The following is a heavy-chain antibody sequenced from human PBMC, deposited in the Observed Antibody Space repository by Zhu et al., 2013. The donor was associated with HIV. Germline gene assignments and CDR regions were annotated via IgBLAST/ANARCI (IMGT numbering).Heavy chain of an antibody. J-gene: IGHJ6*02. CDR3: AREMTYYDILTGPSPRPYYYGMDV. CDR1: GGTFTNYG. Sequence: QVQLVQSGSDVRNPGSSVKVSCKASGGTFTNYGVIWVRQAPGQGLEWMGWINPNSGGTKYAQNFQGRVTLTRDTSSNTAYMDLRRLRSDDTAVYYCAREMTYYDILTGPSPRPYYYGMDVWGQGTTVTVSS. CDR2: INPNSGGT. V-gene: IGHV1-2*02. D-gene: IGHD3-9*01.